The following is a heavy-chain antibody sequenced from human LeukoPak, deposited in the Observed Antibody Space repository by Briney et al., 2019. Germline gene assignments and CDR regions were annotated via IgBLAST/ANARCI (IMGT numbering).Heavy chain of an antibody. CDR2: IYYSGST. D-gene: IGHD1-14*01. CDR1: DGSVSGYF. J-gene: IGHJ4*02. V-gene: IGHV4-59*08. CDR3: ARQGRGRTPDY. Sequence: SETLSLTCTVSDGSVSGYFWSWFRQPPGKGLEWIGYIYYSGSTNYNPSLKSRVTISVDTSQNQFSLKLSSVTAADTALYYCARQGRGRTPDYWGQGTLVTVSS.